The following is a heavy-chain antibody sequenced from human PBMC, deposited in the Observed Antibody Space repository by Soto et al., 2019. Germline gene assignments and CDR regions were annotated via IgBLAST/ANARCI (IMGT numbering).Heavy chain of an antibody. V-gene: IGHV1-3*01. CDR3: ARDQTLGLGYYYGMDV. CDR2: INAGNGNT. Sequence: EASVKVSCKASGYTFTSYSMHWVRQAPGQRLEWMGWINAGNGNTKYSQKFQGRVTITRDTSASTAYMELSSLRSEDTAVYYCARDQTLGLGYYYGMDVWGQGTTVTVSS. J-gene: IGHJ6*02. D-gene: IGHD3-16*01. CDR1: GYTFTSYS.